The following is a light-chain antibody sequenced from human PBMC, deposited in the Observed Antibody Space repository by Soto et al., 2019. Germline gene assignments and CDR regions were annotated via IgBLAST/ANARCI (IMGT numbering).Light chain of an antibody. Sequence: QSVLTQPPSVSAAPGQKVTVSCSGSGSNIENNFVSWYRQLPGTAPKLLIYENNRRPSGIPDRFSGSKSGTSATLDIAGLETGDEADYYCATWDTSLSAGVFGPGTKVIVL. CDR1: GSNIENNF. CDR2: ENN. V-gene: IGLV1-51*02. CDR3: ATWDTSLSAGV. J-gene: IGLJ1*01.